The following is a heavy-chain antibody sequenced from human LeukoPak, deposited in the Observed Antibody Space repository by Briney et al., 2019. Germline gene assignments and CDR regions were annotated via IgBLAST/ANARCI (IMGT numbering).Heavy chain of an antibody. CDR2: IRYDGSNK. CDR3: TTTYCSGGSCYFDY. V-gene: IGHV3-30*02. D-gene: IGHD2-15*01. J-gene: IGHJ4*02. CDR1: GFTFSSYG. Sequence: PGGSLRLSCAASGFTFSSYGMHWVRQAPGKGLEWVAFIRYDGSNKYYADSVKGRFTISRDNSKNTLYLQMNSLKTEDTAVYYCTTTYCSGGSCYFDYWGQGTLVTVSS.